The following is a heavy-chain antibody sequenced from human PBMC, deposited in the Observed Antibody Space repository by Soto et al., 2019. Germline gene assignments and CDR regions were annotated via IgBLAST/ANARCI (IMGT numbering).Heavy chain of an antibody. CDR3: ARGRRDSSGYANWFDP. J-gene: IGHJ5*02. V-gene: IGHV1-69*13. CDR1: GGTFSSYA. CDR2: IIPIFGTA. D-gene: IGHD3-22*01. Sequence: SVKVSCKASGGTFSSYAISWVRQAPGQGLEWMGGIIPIFGTANYAQKFQGRVTITADESTSTAYMERSSLRSEDTAVYYCARGRRDSSGYANWFDPWGQGTLVTVSS.